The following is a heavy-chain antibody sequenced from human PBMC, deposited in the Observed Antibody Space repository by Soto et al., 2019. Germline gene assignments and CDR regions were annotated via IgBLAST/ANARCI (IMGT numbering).Heavy chain of an antibody. CDR2: IIPIFGTA. Sequence: QVQLVQSGAEVKKPGSSVKVSCKASGGTFSSYAISWVRQAPGQGLEWMGGIIPIFGTADYAQKFQGRVKMTADEATSKAYRELSSLRSEDTAVYYCASPPIVATMVNYYSGMDVWGQGTTVTVSS. CDR1: GGTFSSYA. CDR3: ASPPIVATMVNYYSGMDV. D-gene: IGHD5-12*01. V-gene: IGHV1-69*12. J-gene: IGHJ6*02.